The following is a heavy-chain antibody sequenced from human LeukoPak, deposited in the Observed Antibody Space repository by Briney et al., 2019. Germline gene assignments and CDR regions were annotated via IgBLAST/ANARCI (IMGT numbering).Heavy chain of an antibody. CDR2: INQPGSQK. V-gene: IGHV3-7*03. CDR3: ARGLGKGSSDY. CDR1: GLPVSGNC. Sequence: PGGSLRLSCVASGLPVSGNCMSWVRQAPGKGLEWVANINQPGSQKYHVDSVKGRFTISRDNARNSLFLQMNSLTADDTAVYYCARGLGKGSSDYWGQGTLVTVSS. D-gene: IGHD6-6*01. J-gene: IGHJ4*02.